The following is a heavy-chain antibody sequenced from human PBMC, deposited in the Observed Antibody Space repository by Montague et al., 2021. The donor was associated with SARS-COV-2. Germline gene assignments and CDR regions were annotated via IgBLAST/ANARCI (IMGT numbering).Heavy chain of an antibody. V-gene: IGHV4-4*02. CDR3: ARAQKTISGMLIPPYYFDF. J-gene: IGHJ4*02. CDR1: GHSIWSSDW. Sequence: SETLSLTCSVSGHSIWSSDWWTWVRRPPGKGLECIGEIYHSGSTTYNPSLKSRVTISVDKSKNQFSLTLTSLTAADTAVYYCARAQKTISGMLIPPYYFDFWGQGTLVTVSS. CDR2: IYHSGST. D-gene: IGHD3-3*01.